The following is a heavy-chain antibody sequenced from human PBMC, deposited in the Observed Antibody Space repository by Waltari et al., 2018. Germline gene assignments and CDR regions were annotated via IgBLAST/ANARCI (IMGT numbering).Heavy chain of an antibody. V-gene: IGHV4-39*07. Sequence: QLQLQESGPGLVKPSETLSLTCTVSGGSISSTSYYWGWTRQPPGKGLEWIGSIYYSGSTYYNPSLKSRVTISVDTSKNQFSLKLSSVTAADTAVYYCARDRIPLMGYFDYWGQGTLVTVSS. CDR1: GGSISSTSYY. D-gene: IGHD2-15*01. J-gene: IGHJ4*02. CDR2: IYYSGST. CDR3: ARDRIPLMGYFDY.